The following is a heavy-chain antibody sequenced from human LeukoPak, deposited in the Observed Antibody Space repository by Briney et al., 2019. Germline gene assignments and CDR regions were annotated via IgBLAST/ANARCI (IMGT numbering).Heavy chain of an antibody. CDR3: ARGRGPTVGWFDP. Sequence: PSETLSLTCAVSGGSISSGGYSWSWIRQPPGKGLEWIGYISYSGNTYYNPSLKSRVTISVDTSKNQFSLKLSSVTAADTAVYYCARGRGPTVGWFDPWGQGTLVTVSS. CDR2: ISYSGNT. D-gene: IGHD4-11*01. V-gene: IGHV4-30-4*07. J-gene: IGHJ5*02. CDR1: GGSISSGGYS.